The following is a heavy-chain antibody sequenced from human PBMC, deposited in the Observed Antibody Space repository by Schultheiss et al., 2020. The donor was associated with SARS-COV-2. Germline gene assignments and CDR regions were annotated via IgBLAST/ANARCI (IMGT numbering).Heavy chain of an antibody. Sequence: SETLSLTCTVSGGSISGGGYCWSWIRQHPGKGLEWIGYIYYSGSTYYNPSLKSLVTISVDTSKNQFSLKLSSVTAADTAVYYCARGGWSPYGMDVWGQGTTVTVSS. V-gene: IGHV4-31*01. D-gene: IGHD6-19*01. CDR3: ARGGWSPYGMDV. J-gene: IGHJ6*02. CDR2: IYYSGST. CDR1: GGSISGGGYC.